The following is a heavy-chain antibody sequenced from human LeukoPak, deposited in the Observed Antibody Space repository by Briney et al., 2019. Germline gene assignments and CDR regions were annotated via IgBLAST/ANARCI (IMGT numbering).Heavy chain of an antibody. Sequence: PGGSLRLSCAASGFPFSSYSMTWVRQAPGKGLGWVSSISSSSSYIYYADSVKDRFTISRDNTKDSLYLQMNSLRAEDTAEYYCVKDGEIFSSSWGHYYYYYMDVWGKGTTVTVSS. CDR1: GFPFSSYS. J-gene: IGHJ6*03. D-gene: IGHD6-13*01. V-gene: IGHV3-21*01. CDR2: ISSSSSYI. CDR3: VKDGEIFSSSWGHYYYYYMDV.